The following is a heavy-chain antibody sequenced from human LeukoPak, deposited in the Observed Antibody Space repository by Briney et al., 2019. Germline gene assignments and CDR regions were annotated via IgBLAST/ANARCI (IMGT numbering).Heavy chain of an antibody. CDR2: IIPIFGTA. CDR1: GGTFSSYA. V-gene: IGHV1-69*05. Sequence: VALVKVSCKASGGTFSSYAISWVRQAPGQGLEWMGGIIPIFGTANYAQKFQGRVTITTDESTSTAYMELSSLRSEDTAVYYCANDGIFGVVTASLDYWGQGTLVTVSS. J-gene: IGHJ4*02. D-gene: IGHD3-3*02. CDR3: ANDGIFGVVTASLDY.